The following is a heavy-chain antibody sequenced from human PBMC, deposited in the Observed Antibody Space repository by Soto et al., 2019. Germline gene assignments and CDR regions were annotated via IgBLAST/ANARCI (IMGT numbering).Heavy chain of an antibody. J-gene: IGHJ4*02. CDR3: AREEDFWSGLLPDY. Sequence: GGSLRLSCAASGFTFSSYCMSWVRQAPGKGLEWVANIKQDGSEKYYVDSVKGRFTISRDNAKNSLYLQMNSLRAEDTAVYYCAREEDFWSGLLPDYWGQGTLVTVSS. CDR2: IKQDGSEK. D-gene: IGHD3-3*01. CDR1: GFTFSSYC. V-gene: IGHV3-7*01.